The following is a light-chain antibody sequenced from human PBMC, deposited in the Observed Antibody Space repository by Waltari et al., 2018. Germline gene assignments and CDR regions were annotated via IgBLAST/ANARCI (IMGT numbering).Light chain of an antibody. V-gene: IGKV1-5*03. CDR1: QSISSC. Sequence: DIQMTQSPSSPSASVGDRVTITSRPSQSISSCLAWYQQKPGKAPKLLIYKASSLESGVPSRFSSSGSGTEFTLTISSLQPDDFATYYCQQYNSYWTFGQGTKVEIK. CDR3: QQYNSYWT. J-gene: IGKJ1*01. CDR2: KAS.